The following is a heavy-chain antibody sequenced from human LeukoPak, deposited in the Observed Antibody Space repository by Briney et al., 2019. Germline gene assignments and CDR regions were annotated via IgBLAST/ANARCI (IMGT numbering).Heavy chain of an antibody. CDR3: ARGFMTTVTIDY. D-gene: IGHD4-17*01. CDR1: GFTFSSYS. V-gene: IGHV3-21*01. CDR2: ISSSSSYI. J-gene: IGHJ4*02. Sequence: GGSLRLSCAASGFTFSSYSMNWVRQAPGKGLEWVSSISSSSSYIYYADSVKGRFTISRDNAKNSLYLQMNSLRAEDTAVYYCARGFMTTVTIDYWGQGTLVTVSS.